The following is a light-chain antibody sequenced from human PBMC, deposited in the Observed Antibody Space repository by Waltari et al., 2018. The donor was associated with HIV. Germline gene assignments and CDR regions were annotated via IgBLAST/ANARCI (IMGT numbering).Light chain of an antibody. Sequence: SYVLTQPPSVSVAPGQTARITSGGDNIGSKSVHWYQQRPGQAPVLAVYENSDRSSGIPERFSGSNSGNTATLTISRVAAGDEADYYCQVWDSSSDQMVFGGGTKLTVL. CDR2: ENS. CDR1: NIGSKS. J-gene: IGLJ2*01. CDR3: QVWDSSSDQMV. V-gene: IGLV3-21*02.